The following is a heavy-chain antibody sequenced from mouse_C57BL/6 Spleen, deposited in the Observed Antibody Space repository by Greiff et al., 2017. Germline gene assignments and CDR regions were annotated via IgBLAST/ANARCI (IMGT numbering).Heavy chain of an antibody. D-gene: IGHD3-2*02. V-gene: IGHV1-64*01. Sequence: VQLQQSGAELVKPGASVKLSCKASGYTFTSYWMHWVKQRPGQGLEWIGMIHPNSGSTNYNEKFKSKATLTVDKSSSTAYMQLSSLTSEDSAVYYCAREGGDSSGSRDYWGQGTTLTVSS. CDR1: GYTFTSYW. J-gene: IGHJ2*01. CDR2: IHPNSGST. CDR3: AREGGDSSGSRDY.